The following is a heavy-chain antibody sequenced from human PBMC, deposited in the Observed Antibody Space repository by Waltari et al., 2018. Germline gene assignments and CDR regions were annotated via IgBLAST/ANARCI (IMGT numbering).Heavy chain of an antibody. CDR1: GFTFSSYA. CDR2: IRGSGGST. Sequence: EVQLLESGGGLVQPGGSLRLSCAASGFTFSSYAMSWVRQAPGKGLEWVSAIRGSGGSTYSGDSLQGRFTISRDKSKNTLYLQMNSLRAEDTAVYYCAKALRYYDILTGYSSSYYYGMDVWGQWTTVTVSS. J-gene: IGHJ6*02. V-gene: IGHV3-23*01. CDR3: AKALRYYDILTGYSSSYYYGMDV. D-gene: IGHD3-9*01.